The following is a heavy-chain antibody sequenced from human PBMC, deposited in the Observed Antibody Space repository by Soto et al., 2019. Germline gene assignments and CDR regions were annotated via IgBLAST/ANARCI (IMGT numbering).Heavy chain of an antibody. D-gene: IGHD3-22*01. CDR3: ARERRNYYDSSGLFDY. CDR2: IYYSGST. CDR1: GGSISSGGYY. V-gene: IGHV4-31*03. J-gene: IGHJ4*02. Sequence: PSETLSLTCTVSGGSISSGGYYWSWIRQHPGKGLEWIGYIYYSGSTYYNPSLKSRVTISVDTSKNQFSLKLSSVTAADTAVYYCARERRNYYDSSGLFDYWGQGTLVTV.